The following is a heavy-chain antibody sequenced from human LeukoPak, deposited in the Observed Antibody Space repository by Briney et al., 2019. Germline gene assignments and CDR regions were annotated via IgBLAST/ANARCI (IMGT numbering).Heavy chain of an antibody. CDR2: VRSKAYAGTT. J-gene: IGHJ5*02. Sequence: PGGSLRLSCTAPGFTSGDYAMSWVRQAPGKGLERVGFVRSKAYAGTTEYAPSMKGRFTISRDDSKSIAYLQMNSLKTEDTAVYYCTRSNYDSRTWFDPWGQGTLVTVSS. V-gene: IGHV3-49*04. CDR3: TRSNYDSRTWFDP. D-gene: IGHD3-22*01. CDR1: GFTSGDYA.